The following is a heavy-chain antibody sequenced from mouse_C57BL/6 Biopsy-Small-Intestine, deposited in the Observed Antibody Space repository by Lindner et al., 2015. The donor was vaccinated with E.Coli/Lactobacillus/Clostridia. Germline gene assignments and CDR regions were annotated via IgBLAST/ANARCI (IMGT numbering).Heavy chain of an antibody. CDR1: GYTFTSYV. D-gene: IGHD2-13*01. J-gene: IGHJ4*01. CDR2: INPYNDGT. V-gene: IGHV1-14*01. Sequence: VQLQESGPEPVKPGASVKMSCKASGYTFTSYVMHWVKQKPGQGLEWIGYINPYNDGTKYNEKFKGKATLTSDKSSTTAYMELSSLTSEDSAVYYCARRGDYGDHAMDYWGQGTSVIVSS. CDR3: ARRGDYGDHAMDY.